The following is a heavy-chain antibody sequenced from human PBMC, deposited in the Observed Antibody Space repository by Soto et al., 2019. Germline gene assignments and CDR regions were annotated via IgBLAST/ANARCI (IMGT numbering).Heavy chain of an antibody. Sequence: ASMKGSSKASGYTFTSYSMHCVRPAPGQKLEWMGWINAGNGNTKYSQKFQGRVTITRDTSASTAYMELSSLRSEDTAVYYCASSYSNYALIDYYYYGMDVWGQGTTVTVSS. CDR2: INAGNGNT. D-gene: IGHD4-4*01. CDR3: ASSYSNYALIDYYYYGMDV. CDR1: GYTFTSYS. J-gene: IGHJ6*02. V-gene: IGHV1-3*01.